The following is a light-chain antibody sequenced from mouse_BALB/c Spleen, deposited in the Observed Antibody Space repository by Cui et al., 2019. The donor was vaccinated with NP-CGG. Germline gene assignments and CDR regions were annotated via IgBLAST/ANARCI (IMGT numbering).Light chain of an antibody. CDR3: ALWYSNHWV. CDR1: NGAVTTSNY. V-gene: IGLV1*01. J-gene: IGLJ1*01. CDR2: GTN. Sequence: QAVVTPEPAPTTSPGETVTLTCRSSNGAVTTSNYANWVQEKPDHLFTGLIGGTNNRAPGVPARFSGSLIGDKAALTITGAQTEDEAIYFCALWYSNHWVFGGGTKLTVL.